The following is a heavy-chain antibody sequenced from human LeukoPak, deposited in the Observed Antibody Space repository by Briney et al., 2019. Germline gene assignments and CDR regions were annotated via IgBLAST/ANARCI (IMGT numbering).Heavy chain of an antibody. J-gene: IGHJ6*02. V-gene: IGHV3-9*01. CDR2: INWNGGGT. Sequence: GGSLRLSCAATGFTFKDYGMHWVRHPPGKGLEWVSGINWNGGGTDYADSVKGRFTISRDNAKNSLYLQMTSLRPEDTALYYCAKHLRATNTYIFFGLDVWGQGTTVTASS. CDR1: GFTFKDYG. D-gene: IGHD1-26*01. CDR3: AKHLRATNTYIFFGLDV.